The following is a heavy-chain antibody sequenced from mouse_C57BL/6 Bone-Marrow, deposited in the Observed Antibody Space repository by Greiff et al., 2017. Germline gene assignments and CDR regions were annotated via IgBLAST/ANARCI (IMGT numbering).Heavy chain of an antibody. CDR2: IWTGGGT. D-gene: IGHD1-1*01. Sequence: QVQLQQSGPGLVAPSQSLSITCTVSGFSLTSYAISWVRQPPGKGLEWLGVIWTGGGTNYNSALKSRLSISKDTSKSQVFLKMNSLQTDDTARYYCARFYDGSSWGFAVWGQGTLVTVSA. CDR1: GFSLTSYA. V-gene: IGHV2-9-1*01. CDR3: ARFYDGSSWGFAV. J-gene: IGHJ3*01.